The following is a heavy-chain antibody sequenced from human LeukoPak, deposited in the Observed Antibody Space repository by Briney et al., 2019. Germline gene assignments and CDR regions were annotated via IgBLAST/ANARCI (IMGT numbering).Heavy chain of an antibody. CDR3: ARYIVVVPAAGPDYYYYGMDV. CDR1: GGSFSGYY. Sequence: SETLSLTCAVYGGSFSGYYWSWIRQPPGKGLEWIGYIYYSGSTNYNPSLKSRVTISVDTSKNQFSLKLSSVTAADTAVYYCARYIVVVPAAGPDYYYYGMDVWGQGTTVTVSS. D-gene: IGHD2-2*01. V-gene: IGHV4-59*08. J-gene: IGHJ6*02. CDR2: IYYSGST.